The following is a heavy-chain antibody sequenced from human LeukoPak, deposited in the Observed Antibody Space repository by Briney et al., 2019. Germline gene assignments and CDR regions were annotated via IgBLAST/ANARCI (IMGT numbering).Heavy chain of an antibody. J-gene: IGHJ4*02. D-gene: IGHD5-24*01. V-gene: IGHV1-46*01. CDR1: VYTFTIYY. CDR3: AREKGVEMATMDFDY. Sequence: ASVTVSFTSSVYTFTIYYMHGVRQAPGQGLEWMGIINPSGGSTSYAQKFQGRVTMTRDTSTSTVYMELSSLRSEDTAVYYCAREKGVEMATMDFDYWGQGTLVTVSS. CDR2: INPSGGST.